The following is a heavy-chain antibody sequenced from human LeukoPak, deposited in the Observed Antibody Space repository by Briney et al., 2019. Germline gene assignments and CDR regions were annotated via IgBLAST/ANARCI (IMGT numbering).Heavy chain of an antibody. CDR2: IYYSGNT. V-gene: IGHV4-59*12. Sequence: SETLSLTCTVSGAAISSYYWNWIRQPPGKGLEWIGYIYYSGNTNYNPSLKGRVTMSLDTSKNQFSLKLSSVTAADTAVYYCARVRYDYVWGSYRLNYYGMDVWGQGTTVTVSS. J-gene: IGHJ6*02. D-gene: IGHD3-16*02. CDR3: ARVRYDYVWGSYRLNYYGMDV. CDR1: GAAISSYY.